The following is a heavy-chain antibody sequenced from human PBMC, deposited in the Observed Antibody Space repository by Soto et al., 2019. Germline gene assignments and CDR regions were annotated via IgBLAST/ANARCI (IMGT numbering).Heavy chain of an antibody. D-gene: IGHD3-9*01. CDR3: ARSSFDWLFSDY. V-gene: IGHV4-31*03. Sequence: SETLSLTCTVSGGSISSGGYYWSWIRQHPGKGLEWIGYIYYSGSTYYNPSLKSRVTISVDTSKNQFSLKLSSVTAADTAVYYCARSSFDWLFSDYWGQGTLVTVSS. CDR2: IYYSGST. J-gene: IGHJ4*02. CDR1: GGSISSGGYY.